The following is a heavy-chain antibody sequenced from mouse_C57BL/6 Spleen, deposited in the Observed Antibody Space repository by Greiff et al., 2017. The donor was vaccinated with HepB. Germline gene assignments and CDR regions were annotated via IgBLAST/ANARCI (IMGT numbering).Heavy chain of an antibody. CDR3: ARGNWDGGENWYFDV. Sequence: EVKLQQSGPELVKPGASVKIPCKASGYTFTDYNMDWVKQSHGKSLEWIGDINPNNGGTIYNQKFKGKATLTVDKSSSTAYMELRSLTSEDTAVYYCARGNWDGGENWYFDVWGTGTTVTVSS. V-gene: IGHV1-18*01. J-gene: IGHJ1*03. D-gene: IGHD4-1*01. CDR1: GYTFTDYN. CDR2: INPNNGGT.